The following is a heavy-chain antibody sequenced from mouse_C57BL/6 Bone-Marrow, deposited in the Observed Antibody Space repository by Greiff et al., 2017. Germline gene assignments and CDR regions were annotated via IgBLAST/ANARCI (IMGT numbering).Heavy chain of an antibody. Sequence: EVKVVESGGGLVKPGGSLKLSCAASGFTFSSYTMSWVRQTPEKRLQWVAAISGGGGNTYYPDSVKGRFPISRDNDKNILYLQMSSLRAEDTALYYCSRQVTTELGTKDYVVWGTGTTVTVSS. V-gene: IGHV5-9*01. D-gene: IGHD1-1*01. CDR3: SRQVTTELGTKDYVV. CDR1: GFTFSSYT. J-gene: IGHJ1*03. CDR2: ISGGGGNT.